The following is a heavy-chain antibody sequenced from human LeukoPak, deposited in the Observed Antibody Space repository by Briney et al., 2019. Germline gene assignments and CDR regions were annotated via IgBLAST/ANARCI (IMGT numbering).Heavy chain of an antibody. CDR1: GYSFTSYW. D-gene: IGHD2-15*01. CDR3: ARQSCSGGSRYSDFDY. V-gene: IGHV5-51*01. J-gene: IGHJ4*02. CDR2: IYPGDSDT. Sequence: GESLKISCKGSGYSFTSYWIGWVRQMPGKGLEWMGIIYPGDSDTRYSPSFQGQVTISADKSISTAYLQWSSLKASDTAMYYCARQSCSGGSRYSDFDYWGQGTLVTVSS.